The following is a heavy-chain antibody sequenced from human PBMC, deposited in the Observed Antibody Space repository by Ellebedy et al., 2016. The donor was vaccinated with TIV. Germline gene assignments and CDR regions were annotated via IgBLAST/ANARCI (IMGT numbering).Heavy chain of an antibody. D-gene: IGHD2-15*01. CDR1: GGSIRNYY. CDR3: ARDDGGGWNWFDP. J-gene: IGHJ5*02. V-gene: IGHV4-59*01. Sequence: MPSETLSLTCTVSGGSIRNYYWSWIRQPPGKGLEWIGFIYYSGTTNYNPSLKSPVTISVDTSKNPFSLKLSSVTAADTAVYYCARDDGGGWNWFDPWGQGTLVTVSS. CDR2: IYYSGTT.